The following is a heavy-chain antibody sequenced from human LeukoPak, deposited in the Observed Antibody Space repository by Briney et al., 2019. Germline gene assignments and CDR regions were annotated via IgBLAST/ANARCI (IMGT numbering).Heavy chain of an antibody. V-gene: IGHV4-61*02. CDR3: ARLVPTQGDAFDI. Sequence: PSQTLSLTCTVSGDSISSGGYYWSWIRQPAGKGLEWIGRIYTSGSTNYNPSLKSRVTISVDTSKNQFSLKLSSVTAADTAVYYCARLVPTQGDAFDIWGQGTMVTVSS. D-gene: IGHD2-2*01. CDR1: GDSISSGGYY. CDR2: IYTSGST. J-gene: IGHJ3*02.